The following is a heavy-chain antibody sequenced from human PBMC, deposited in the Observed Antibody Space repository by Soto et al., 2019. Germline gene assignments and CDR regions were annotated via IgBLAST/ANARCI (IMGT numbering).Heavy chain of an antibody. CDR3: ARASGSFDY. J-gene: IGHJ4*02. CDR1: GFTFSSYW. Sequence: PGGSLRLSCAASGFTFSSYWMHWVRQVPGEGQGLRRGLEWVSVIYIGGTTYYADSVKGRFTISRDNSKNTLYLQINSLRAEDTAVYYCARASGSFDYWGQGTLVTVSS. V-gene: IGHV3-NL1*01. CDR2: IYIGGTT.